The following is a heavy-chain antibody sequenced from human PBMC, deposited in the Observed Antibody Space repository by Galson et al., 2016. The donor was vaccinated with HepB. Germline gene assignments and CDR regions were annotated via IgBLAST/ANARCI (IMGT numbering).Heavy chain of an antibody. CDR3: ASPFAPERGRYVL. CDR1: GFTFSTYG. V-gene: IGHV3-33*01. Sequence: SLRLFCAASGFTFSTYGMHWVRQAPGKGLEWVAVIWHDGSNKYYADSVKGRFTISRDSSTLYLQMNSLRAEDTAVYYCASPFAPERGRYVLWGQGTLVTVSS. CDR2: IWHDGSNK. J-gene: IGHJ5*02. D-gene: IGHD3-16*01.